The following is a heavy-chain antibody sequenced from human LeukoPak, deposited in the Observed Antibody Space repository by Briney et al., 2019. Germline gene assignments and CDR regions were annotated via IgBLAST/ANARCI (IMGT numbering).Heavy chain of an antibody. Sequence: PSETLSLTCTVSGGSISSYYWSWIRQPAGKGLEWIGYIYYSGSTNYNPSLKSRITISLDTSKNQFSLRLSSVTAADTAVYYCARQQGYYDTIGRYYHYYMDVWGKGTTVTVSS. CDR1: GGSISSYY. V-gene: IGHV4-59*08. CDR2: IYYSGST. J-gene: IGHJ6*03. CDR3: ARQQGYYDTIGRYYHYYMDV. D-gene: IGHD3-22*01.